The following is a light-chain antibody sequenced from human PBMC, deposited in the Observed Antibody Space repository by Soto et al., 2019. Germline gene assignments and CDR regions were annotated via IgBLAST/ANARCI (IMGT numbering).Light chain of an antibody. CDR1: QSVDSN. CDR2: GAS. V-gene: IGKV3-15*01. Sequence: EILITQSPATLAVSPGERATLSCRASQSVDSNLAWYQQKPGQAPRLLIYGASTRATGISARFSGSGSGTEFTLTISRLEPEDVAIYYCQQYGGSPRITFGQGTKVDI. CDR3: QQYGGSPRIT. J-gene: IGKJ1*01.